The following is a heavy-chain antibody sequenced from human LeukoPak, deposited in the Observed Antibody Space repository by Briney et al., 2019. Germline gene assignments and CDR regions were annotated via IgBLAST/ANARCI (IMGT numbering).Heavy chain of an antibody. CDR3: ARGRRLLSLDY. J-gene: IGHJ4*02. CDR2: INHSGST. CDR1: GGSYSGYY. D-gene: IGHD2-2*01. V-gene: IGHV4-34*01. Sequence: PSETLSLTCAVYGGSYSGYYWSWIRQPPGKGLEWIGEINHSGSTNYNPSLKSRVTISVDTSKNQFSLKLSSVTAADTAVYYCARGRRLLSLDYWGQGTLVTVSS.